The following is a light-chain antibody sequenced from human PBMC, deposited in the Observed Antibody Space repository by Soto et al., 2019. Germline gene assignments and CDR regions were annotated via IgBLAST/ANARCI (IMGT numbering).Light chain of an antibody. CDR1: QSVSSNY. J-gene: IGKJ2*01. Sequence: EIVLTQSPGTLSLSPGERATLSCRASQSVSSNYLASYQQKPGQAPRLLISGASSRATGIPDRFSGSGSGTDFSLTISRLEPEDFAVYYCQQYGSSPPYTFGQGTKLEIK. V-gene: IGKV3-20*01. CDR3: QQYGSSPPYT. CDR2: GAS.